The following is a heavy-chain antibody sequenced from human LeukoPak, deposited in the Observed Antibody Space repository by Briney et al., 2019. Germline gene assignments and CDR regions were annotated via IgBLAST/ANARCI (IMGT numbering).Heavy chain of an antibody. CDR1: GVSISNYY. Sequence: SETLSLTCTVSGVSISNYYWSWIRQPPGKGLEWIGYIHYSGSTSYNPSLKSRVTISVDTSKNQFSLKLSSVTAADTAVYYCVGYCSSTSCSEGFQGWFDPWGQGTLVTVSS. CDR2: IHYSGST. J-gene: IGHJ5*02. V-gene: IGHV4-59*12. D-gene: IGHD2-2*01. CDR3: VGYCSSTSCSEGFQGWFDP.